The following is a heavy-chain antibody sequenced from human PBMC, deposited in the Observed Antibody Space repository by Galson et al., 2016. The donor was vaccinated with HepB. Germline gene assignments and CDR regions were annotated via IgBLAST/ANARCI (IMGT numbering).Heavy chain of an antibody. J-gene: IGHJ4*02. CDR3: VHGDYPY. V-gene: IGHV3-11*01. CDR2: IGSSGSI. D-gene: IGHD4-17*01. Sequence: SLRLSCAASGFTFSDYYMSWICQAPGKGLELVSHIGSSGSIYYTDSVKGRFTISRDNAKNSLYLQMNSLRAEDTAVYYCVHGDYPYWGQGTLVTVSS. CDR1: GFTFSDYY.